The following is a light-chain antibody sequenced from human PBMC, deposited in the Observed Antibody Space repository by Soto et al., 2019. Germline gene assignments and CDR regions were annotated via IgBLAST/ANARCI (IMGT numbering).Light chain of an antibody. CDR2: DAS. J-gene: IGKJ1*01. CDR1: QSSSNW. V-gene: IGKV1-5*01. CDR3: QQYNSYSWT. Sequence: DIHMTQSPSTLSASVGDRVTITCRASQSSSNWLAWYQQKPGKAPKLLIYDASTLESGVPSTFSGSRSGTEFTLTISSLQPDDFATYYCQQYNSYSWTFGQGTKVDI.